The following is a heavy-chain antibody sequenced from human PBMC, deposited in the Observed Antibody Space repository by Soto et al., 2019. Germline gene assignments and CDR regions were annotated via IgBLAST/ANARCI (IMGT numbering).Heavy chain of an antibody. CDR1: GFTFTGSW. D-gene: IGHD2-2*01. V-gene: IGHV3-7*01. J-gene: IGHJ4*02. CDR3: TRISRSEVGDF. Sequence: VGSLRLSCAASGFTFTGSWMNWVRQAPGKGLEWVANIKQDGSEKYYVDSVKGRFTISRDNAKNSLYPQMNSLRAEDTAIYYCTRISRSEVGDFWGQGTLVTVSS. CDR2: IKQDGSEK.